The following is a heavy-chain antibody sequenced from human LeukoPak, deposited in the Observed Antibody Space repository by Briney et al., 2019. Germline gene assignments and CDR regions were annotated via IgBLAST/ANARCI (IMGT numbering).Heavy chain of an antibody. CDR3: ARGLRYSLYYYYGMDV. CDR1: GGSISNYY. D-gene: IGHD3-9*01. CDR2: IYYSGST. Sequence: SETLSLTCTVSGGSISNYYWSWIRQPPGKGLEWIGYIYYSGSTNYNPSLKSRVTISVDTSKNQFSLKLSSVTAADTAVYYCARGLRYSLYYYYGMDVWGQGTTVTVSS. V-gene: IGHV4-59*01. J-gene: IGHJ6*02.